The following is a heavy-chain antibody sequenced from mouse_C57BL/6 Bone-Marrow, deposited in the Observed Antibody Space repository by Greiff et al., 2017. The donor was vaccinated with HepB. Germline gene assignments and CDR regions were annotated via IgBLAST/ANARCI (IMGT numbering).Heavy chain of an antibody. Sequence: EVQLQQSGPELVKPGASVKMSCKASGYTFPDYNMHWVKQSHGKSLEWIGYINPNNGGTSYNQKFKGKATLTVNKSSSTAYMELRSLTSEDSAVYYCASDEGLRRFAYWGQGTLVTVSA. J-gene: IGHJ3*01. CDR1: GYTFPDYN. D-gene: IGHD2-4*01. CDR2: INPNNGGT. CDR3: ASDEGLRRFAY. V-gene: IGHV1-22*01.